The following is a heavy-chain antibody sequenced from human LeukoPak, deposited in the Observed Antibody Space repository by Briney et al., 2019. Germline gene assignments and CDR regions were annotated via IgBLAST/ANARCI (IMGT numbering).Heavy chain of an antibody. CDR3: AREGPRIQLWLRLYYFDY. CDR1: GFTFSSYS. D-gene: IGHD5-18*01. V-gene: IGHV3-21*01. J-gene: IGHJ4*02. Sequence: PGGSLRLSCAASGFTFSSYSMNWVRQAPGKGLEWVSSISSSSSYIYYADSVKGRFTISRDNAKNSLYLQMNSLRAEDTAVYYCAREGPRIQLWLRLYYFDYWGQGTLVTVSS. CDR2: ISSSSSYI.